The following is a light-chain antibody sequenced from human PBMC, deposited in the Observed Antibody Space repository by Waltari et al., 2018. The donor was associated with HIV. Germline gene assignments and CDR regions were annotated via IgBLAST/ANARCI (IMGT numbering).Light chain of an antibody. Sequence: QSALTQPASVSGSPGQSITLSCTGTSTDVGNFNLLSWYQQYPGKAPKLLSYEVTKRPSGASNRFSASKSGNTATLTISGLRAEDEADYDCYSYSDTSSSYVFGTGTKVTVL. V-gene: IGLV2-23*02. CDR3: YSYSDTSSSYV. J-gene: IGLJ1*01. CDR2: EVT. CDR1: STDVGNFNL.